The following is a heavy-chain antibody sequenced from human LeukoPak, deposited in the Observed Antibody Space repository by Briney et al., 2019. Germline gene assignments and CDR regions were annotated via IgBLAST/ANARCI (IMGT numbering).Heavy chain of an antibody. CDR2: NNPWGGTV. V-gene: IGHV1-46*01. J-gene: IGHJ6*03. CDR3: PSDGIEGDYYYMDV. Sequence: SSVKVSCKASGYSFTTYYLHWVRLAPGQGLDGMGINNPWGGTVVHGQKFQGRVSMNRDMPTSTVYMELSSLTSEDTAVYYCPSDGIEGDYYYMDVWGRGTTVPVSS. CDR1: GYSFTTYY. D-gene: IGHD1-14*01.